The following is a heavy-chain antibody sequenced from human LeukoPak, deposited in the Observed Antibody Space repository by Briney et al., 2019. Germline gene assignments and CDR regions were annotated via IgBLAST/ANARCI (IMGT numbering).Heavy chain of an antibody. CDR2: IIPNSGGT. Sequence: ASVKVSCKASGYTFTGYYMHWVRQAPGQGLEWMGWIIPNSGGTNYAQKFQGRVTMTRDTSISTAYMELSRLRSDDTAVYYCARTSTYYYDSSGYSDAFDIWGQGTMVTVSS. V-gene: IGHV1-2*02. D-gene: IGHD3-22*01. CDR3: ARTSTYYYDSSGYSDAFDI. CDR1: GYTFTGYY. J-gene: IGHJ3*02.